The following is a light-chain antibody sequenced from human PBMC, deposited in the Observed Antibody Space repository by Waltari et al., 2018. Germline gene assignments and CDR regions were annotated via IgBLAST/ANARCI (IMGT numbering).Light chain of an antibody. Sequence: SYVLTQPPSVSVAPGQTASITCGGNNIGSNSVHWYQQNPGQAPVLVVYDDSDRPSGIPERFSGSNSGNTATLTISRVEAGDEADYYCQVWDSSSDHVVFGGGTKLTVL. V-gene: IGLV3-21*02. CDR1: NIGSNS. CDR3: QVWDSSSDHVV. J-gene: IGLJ2*01. CDR2: DDS.